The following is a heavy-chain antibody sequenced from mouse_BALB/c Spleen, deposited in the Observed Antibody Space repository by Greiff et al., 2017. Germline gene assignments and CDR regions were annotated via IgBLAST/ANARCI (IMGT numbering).Heavy chain of an antibody. CDR1: GFTFSSYA. D-gene: IGHD1-1*02. Sequence: EVQLVESGGGLVKPGGSLTLSCAASGFTFSSYAMSWVRQSPEKRLEWVAEISSGGSYTYYPDTVTGRFTISRDNAKNTLYLEMSSLRSEDTAMYYCARPLGGYHGAMDYWGQGTSVTVSS. CDR3: ARPLGGYHGAMDY. V-gene: IGHV5-9-4*01. J-gene: IGHJ4*01. CDR2: ISSGGSYT.